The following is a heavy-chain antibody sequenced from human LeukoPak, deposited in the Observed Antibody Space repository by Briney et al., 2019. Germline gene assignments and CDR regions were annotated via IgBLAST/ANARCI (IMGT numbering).Heavy chain of an antibody. CDR2: ISSSSSYT. CDR3: ARGHELGIFDY. V-gene: IGHV3-21*05. CDR1: GFTFSSYW. D-gene: IGHD7-27*01. J-gene: IGHJ4*02. Sequence: GGSLRLSCAASGFTFSSYWMSWVRQAPGKGLEWVSYISSSSSYTNYADSVKGRFTISRDNAKNSLYLQMNSLRAEDTAVYYCARGHELGIFDYWGQGTLVTVSS.